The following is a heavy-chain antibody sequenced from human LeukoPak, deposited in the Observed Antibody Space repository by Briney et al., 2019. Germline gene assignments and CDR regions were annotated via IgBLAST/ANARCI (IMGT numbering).Heavy chain of an antibody. V-gene: IGHV4-31*03. D-gene: IGHD3-10*01. J-gene: IGHJ3*02. CDR3: ARDYGSGDGTDAFDI. Sequence: PPETLSLTCTVSGGSISSGGYYWSWIRQHPGKGLEWIGYIYYSGSTYYNPSLKSRVTISVDTSKNQFSLKLSSVTAADTAVYYCARDYGSGDGTDAFDIWGQGTMVTVSS. CDR2: IYYSGST. CDR1: GGSISSGGYY.